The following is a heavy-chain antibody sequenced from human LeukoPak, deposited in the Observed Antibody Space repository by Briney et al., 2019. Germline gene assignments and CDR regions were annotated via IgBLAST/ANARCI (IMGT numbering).Heavy chain of an antibody. CDR1: GDPISSYY. CDR3: ARHPEGGYCSSTSCRREGWFDP. D-gene: IGHD2-2*01. V-gene: IGHV4-39*01. CDR2: IYYSGST. Sequence: SETLSLTCTVSGDPISSYYWGWIRQPPGKGLEWIGSIYYSGSTYYNPSLKSRVTISVDTSKNQFSLKLSSVTAADTAVYYCARHPEGGYCSSTSCRREGWFDPWGQGTLVTVSS. J-gene: IGHJ5*02.